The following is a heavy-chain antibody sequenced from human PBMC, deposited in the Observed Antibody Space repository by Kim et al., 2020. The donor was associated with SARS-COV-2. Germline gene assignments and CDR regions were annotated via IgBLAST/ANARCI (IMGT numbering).Heavy chain of an antibody. CDR1: GYTFSHYG. J-gene: IGHJ6*02. CDR3: ARDRVDPRYFYGLDV. CDR2: INTDNGNT. Sequence: ASVKVSCKTSGYTFSHYGLSWVRQAPGQGLEWMAWINTDNGNTNYAEKLQGRVTVTTETSTRTVYMELRSLRADDTAGYFCARDRVDPRYFYGLDVWGQG. V-gene: IGHV1-18*04.